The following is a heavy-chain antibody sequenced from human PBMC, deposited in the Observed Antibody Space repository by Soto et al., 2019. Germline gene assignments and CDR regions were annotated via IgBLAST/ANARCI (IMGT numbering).Heavy chain of an antibody. Sequence: EVQLLESGGGLVQPGGSLRLSCAASGFTFNTYVMNWVRQAPGKGLEWVSTISYSADKTHYADSVKGRFTISRDNSRDTLFRQMNSLRADDAAGYYCARRARTATTNWGAFDVWGQGTMVTVSS. V-gene: IGHV3-23*01. CDR1: GFTFNTYV. CDR2: ISYSADKT. D-gene: IGHD1-7*01. J-gene: IGHJ3*01. CDR3: ARRARTATTNWGAFDV.